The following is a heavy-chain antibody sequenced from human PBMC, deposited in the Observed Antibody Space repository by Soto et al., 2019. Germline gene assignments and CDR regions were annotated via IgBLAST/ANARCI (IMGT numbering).Heavy chain of an antibody. CDR2: IWFDGSLK. D-gene: IGHD2-21*02. V-gene: IGHV3-33*01. Sequence: QVQLVESGGGVVQPGRSLRLSCAASGFTFNSYGIHWVRQAPGKGLEWVAVIWFDGSLKYYADSVKGRFTISRDNSKNTLYLQMDSLRAEDTAVYYCARVCGGDCGNAFDIWGQGTMVTVSS. CDR1: GFTFNSYG. J-gene: IGHJ3*02. CDR3: ARVCGGDCGNAFDI.